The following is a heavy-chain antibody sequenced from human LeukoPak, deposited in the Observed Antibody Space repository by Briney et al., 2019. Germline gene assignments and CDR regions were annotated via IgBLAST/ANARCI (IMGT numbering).Heavy chain of an antibody. CDR2: ISYGGSNK. CDR1: GFTFSSYA. D-gene: IGHD6-19*01. V-gene: IGHV3-30-3*01. Sequence: GRSLRLSCAASGFTFSSYAMHWVRQAPGKGLEWVAVISYGGSNKYYADSVKGRFTISRDNSKNTLYLQMNSLRAEDTAVYYCAREVYSSGWYPYYYYGMDVWGQGTTVTVSS. J-gene: IGHJ6*02. CDR3: AREVYSSGWYPYYYYGMDV.